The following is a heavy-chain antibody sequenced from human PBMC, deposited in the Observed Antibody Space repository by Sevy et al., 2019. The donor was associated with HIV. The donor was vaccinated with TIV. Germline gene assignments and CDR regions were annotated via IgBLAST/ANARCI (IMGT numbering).Heavy chain of an antibody. CDR1: GGXITSLY. CDR2: IYXNGHI. V-gene: IGHV4-59*08. Sequence: SETLSLTCXVSGGXITSLYWNWIRQPPXKGLEWIXXIYXNGHINYNPSLKSRDTLSLDTSENQSSLGLSSVNAADTAMXXCAGXXXXXXXXXXGXGXXVTVSS. J-gene: IGHJ4*02. CDR3: AGXXXXXXXXX.